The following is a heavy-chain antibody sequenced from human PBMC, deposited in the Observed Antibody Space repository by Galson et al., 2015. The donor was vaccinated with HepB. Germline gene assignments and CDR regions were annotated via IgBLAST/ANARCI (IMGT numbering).Heavy chain of an antibody. J-gene: IGHJ3*02. D-gene: IGHD6-6*01. CDR2: ISGSGGST. V-gene: IGHV3-23*01. Sequence: SLRLSCAASGFTFSSYAMSWVRQAPGKGLEWVSAISGSGGSTYYADSVKGRFTISRDNSKNTLYLQMNSLRAEDTAVYYCAKPHIAAREAFDIWGQGTMVTVSS. CDR3: AKPHIAAREAFDI. CDR1: GFTFSSYA.